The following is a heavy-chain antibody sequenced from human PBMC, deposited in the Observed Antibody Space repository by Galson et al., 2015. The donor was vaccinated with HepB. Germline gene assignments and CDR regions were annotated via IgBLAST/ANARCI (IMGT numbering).Heavy chain of an antibody. Sequence: SVKVSCKASGYTFTGYYMHWVRQAPGQGLEWMGWINPNSGGTNYAQKFQGRVTMTRDTSISTDYMELSRLRSDDTAVYYCARVHYYGRHLAFDIWGQRTMVTVSS. V-gene: IGHV1-2*02. CDR2: INPNSGGT. J-gene: IGHJ3*02. CDR1: GYTFTGYY. CDR3: ARVHYYGRHLAFDI. D-gene: IGHD3-10*01.